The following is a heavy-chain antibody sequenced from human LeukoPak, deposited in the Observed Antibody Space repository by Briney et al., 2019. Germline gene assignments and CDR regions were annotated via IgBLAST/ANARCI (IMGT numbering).Heavy chain of an antibody. Sequence: GASVKVSCKASGYTFTGYYMHWVRQAPGQGLEWMGWINPNSGGTNYAQKFQGRVTMTRDTSISTAYMELSRLRSDDTAVYYCARTPNGDCSSTSCYLRLDFDYWGQGTLVTVSS. CDR3: ARTPNGDCSSTSCYLRLDFDY. J-gene: IGHJ4*02. D-gene: IGHD2-2*01. CDR1: GYTFTGYY. V-gene: IGHV1-2*02. CDR2: INPNSGGT.